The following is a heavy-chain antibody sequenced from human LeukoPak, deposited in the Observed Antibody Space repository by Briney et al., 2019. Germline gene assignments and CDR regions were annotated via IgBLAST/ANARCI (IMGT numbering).Heavy chain of an antibody. CDR3: ARDGPPYCSGGSCYSDFGI. D-gene: IGHD2-15*01. CDR1: GFTFSSYS. Sequence: PGGSLRLSCAASGFTFSSYSMNWVRQAPGKGLEWVSSISSSSSYIYYADSVKGRFTIPRDNAKNSLYLQMNSLRAEDTAVYYCARDGPPYCSGGSCYSDFGIWGQGTMVTVSS. V-gene: IGHV3-21*01. CDR2: ISSSSSYI. J-gene: IGHJ3*02.